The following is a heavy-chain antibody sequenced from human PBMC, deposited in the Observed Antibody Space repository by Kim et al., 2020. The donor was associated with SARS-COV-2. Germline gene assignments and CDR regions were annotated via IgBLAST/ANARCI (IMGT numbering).Heavy chain of an antibody. D-gene: IGHD6-19*01. CDR3: ARDRYSSSAGRSDY. CDR1: GFTFTNYW. V-gene: IGHV3-7*01. J-gene: IGHJ4*02. CDR2: IKQDGSEK. Sequence: WGSLRLSCAASGFTFTNYWMTWVRQAPGKGREWVANIKQDGSEKYYVDSVKGRFTISRDNAKNSLHLQMNSLRAEDTAGYYCARDRYSSSAGRSDYWGQG.